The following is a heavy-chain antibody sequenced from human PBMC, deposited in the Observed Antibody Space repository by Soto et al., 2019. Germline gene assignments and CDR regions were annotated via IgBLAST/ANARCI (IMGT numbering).Heavy chain of an antibody. J-gene: IGHJ4*02. V-gene: IGHV3-74*01. CDR3: ARDKSITMVPDY. D-gene: IGHD3-10*01. CDR2: INIDGTST. Sequence: GGSLRLSCAASGFTFSNYWIHWVRQAPGKGLMWVSHINIDGTSTTYADSVKGRFTISRDNAKNTLYLQMNSLRAEDTAVYYCARDKSITMVPDYWGQGTLVTVSS. CDR1: GFTFSNYW.